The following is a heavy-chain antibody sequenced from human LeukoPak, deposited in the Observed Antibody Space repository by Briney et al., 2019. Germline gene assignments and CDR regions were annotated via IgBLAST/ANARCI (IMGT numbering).Heavy chain of an antibody. J-gene: IGHJ3*02. V-gene: IGHV1-8*01. CDR2: MNPNSGNT. Sequence: ASVKVSCKASGYTFTSYDINWVRQATGQGLEWMGWMNPNSGNTGYAQKFQGRVTMTRNTSISTAYMELSSLRSEDTAVYYCARGRGSSSWYGDAFDIWGQGTMVTVSS. CDR3: ARGRGSSSWYGDAFDI. CDR1: GYTFTSYD. D-gene: IGHD6-13*01.